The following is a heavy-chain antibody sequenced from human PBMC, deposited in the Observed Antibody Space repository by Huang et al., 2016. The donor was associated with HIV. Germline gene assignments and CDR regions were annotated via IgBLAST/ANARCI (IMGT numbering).Heavy chain of an antibody. D-gene: IGHD3-16*01. V-gene: IGHV1-18*01. CDR2: ISAKNANT. CDR3: TRDGILGWGSYHY. CDR1: GYIFSNYG. Sequence: VKVSCKTSGYIFSNYGISWVRQAPGQGLEWMGWISAKNANTKYAQRFQDRVNMTIETSTNTAYMELRSLGLDDTDLYDCTRDGILGWGSYHYWGQGTTVTVSS. J-gene: IGHJ4*02.